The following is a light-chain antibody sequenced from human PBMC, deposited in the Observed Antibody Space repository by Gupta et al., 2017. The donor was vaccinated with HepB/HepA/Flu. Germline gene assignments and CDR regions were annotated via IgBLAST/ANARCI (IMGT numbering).Light chain of an antibody. Sequence: EIVSPPPPATLSFSPGHTATLSCCASQSVSSYLAWYQQKPGQAPRLLIYDTANRATGIPARCSGSGGGTDFTITNSSLEQEEVAGYYCQKRSNWPPCTFGQGTKLEIK. J-gene: IGKJ2*02. CDR1: QSVSSY. CDR3: QKRSNWPPCT. CDR2: DTA. V-gene: IGKV3-11*01.